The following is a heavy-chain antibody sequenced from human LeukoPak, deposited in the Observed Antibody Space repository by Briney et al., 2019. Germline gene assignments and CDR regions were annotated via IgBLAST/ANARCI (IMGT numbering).Heavy chain of an antibody. D-gene: IGHD3-22*01. CDR2: IYHSGNT. CDR3: ARANYYDSTGYLPVVYPSDF. Sequence: SETLSLTCTVSGASIRSSGYYWSWIRQDPAKGLEWIGYIYHSGNTYYNPSLKSRVTISLDTSRNQFSLKLRSVTAADTAVYYCARANYYDSTGYLPVVYPSDFWGQGTLVTVSS. CDR1: GASIRSSGYY. J-gene: IGHJ4*02. V-gene: IGHV4-31*03.